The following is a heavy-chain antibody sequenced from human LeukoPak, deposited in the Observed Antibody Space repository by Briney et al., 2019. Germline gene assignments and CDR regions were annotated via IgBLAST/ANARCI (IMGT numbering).Heavy chain of an antibody. J-gene: IGHJ4*02. Sequence: GGSLRLSCAASGFTFSSYAMSWVRQAPGKGLEWVSAISGSGGSTYHADSVKGRFTISRDNSKNTLYLQMNSLRAEDTAVYYCAKGGYCSSTSCYVNGGNYWGQGTLVTVSS. CDR1: GFTFSSYA. CDR2: ISGSGGST. D-gene: IGHD2-2*03. V-gene: IGHV3-23*01. CDR3: AKGGYCSSTSCYVNGGNY.